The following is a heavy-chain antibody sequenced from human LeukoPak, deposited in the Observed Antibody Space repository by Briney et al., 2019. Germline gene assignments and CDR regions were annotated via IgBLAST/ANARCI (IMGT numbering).Heavy chain of an antibody. V-gene: IGHV4-31*03. CDR3: ARMDFWSGYFGWFDP. CDR1: GGSISSGGYS. D-gene: IGHD3-3*01. CDR2: IYYSGST. Sequence: SQTLSLTCTVSGGSISSGGYSWSWLRQHPGQGLEWIAYIYYSGSTYYNPSLKSRVTISVDTSKNQFSLKLSSVTAADTAVYYCARMDFWSGYFGWFDPWGQGTLVTVSS. J-gene: IGHJ5*02.